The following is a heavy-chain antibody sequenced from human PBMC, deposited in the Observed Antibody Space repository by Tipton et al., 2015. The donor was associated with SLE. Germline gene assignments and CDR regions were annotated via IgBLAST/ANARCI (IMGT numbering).Heavy chain of an antibody. V-gene: IGHV3-43*01. CDR2: ISWDGGST. CDR3: AKGARYQRWYFDL. Sequence: VQLVQSGGVVVQPGGSLRLSCAASGFTFDDYTMHWVRQAPGKGLEWVSLISWDGGSTYYADSVKGRFTISRDNSKNSLYLQMNSLRTEDTALYYCAKGARYQRWYFDLWGRGTLVTVSS. J-gene: IGHJ2*01. CDR1: GFTFDDYT. D-gene: IGHD1-14*01.